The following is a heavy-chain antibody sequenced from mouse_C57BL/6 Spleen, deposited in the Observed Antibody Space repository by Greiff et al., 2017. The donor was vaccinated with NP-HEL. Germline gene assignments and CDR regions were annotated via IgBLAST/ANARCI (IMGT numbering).Heavy chain of an antibody. CDR1: GYTFTSYG. D-gene: IGHD1-1*01. Sequence: QVQLKQSGAELARPGASVKLSCKASGYTFTSYGISWVKQRTGQGLEWIGEIYPRSGNTYYNEKFKGKATLTADKSSSTAYMELRSLTSEDSAVYFCARKDYGSSYAMDYWGQGTSVTVSS. CDR3: ARKDYGSSYAMDY. J-gene: IGHJ4*01. CDR2: IYPRSGNT. V-gene: IGHV1-81*01.